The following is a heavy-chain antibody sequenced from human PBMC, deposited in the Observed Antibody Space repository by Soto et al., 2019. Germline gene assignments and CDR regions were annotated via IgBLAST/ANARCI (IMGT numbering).Heavy chain of an antibody. CDR1: GFTFSSYW. V-gene: IGHV3-74*01. J-gene: IGHJ4*02. D-gene: IGHD6-25*01. CDR2: INSDGSST. CDR3: ARGHSSGPPATIPSFDY. Sequence: EVQLVESGGGLVQPGGSLRLSCAASGFTFSSYWMHWVRQAPGKGLVWVSRINSDGSSTSYADSVKGRFTISRDNAKNTLYLQMNSVCAEDTAVYYCARGHSSGPPATIPSFDYWGQGTLVTVSS.